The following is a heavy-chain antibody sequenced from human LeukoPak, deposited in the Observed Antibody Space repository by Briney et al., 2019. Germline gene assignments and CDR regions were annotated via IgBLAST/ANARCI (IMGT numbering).Heavy chain of an antibody. CDR3: ARGSGDSSGYYFDY. Sequence: SETLSLTCAVYGGSFSGYYCSWIRQPPGKGLEWIGEINHSGSTNYNPSLKSRVTISVDTSKNQFSLKLSSVTAADTAVYYCARGSGDSSGYYFDYWGQGTLVTVSS. J-gene: IGHJ4*02. V-gene: IGHV4-34*01. CDR1: GGSFSGYY. D-gene: IGHD3-22*01. CDR2: INHSGST.